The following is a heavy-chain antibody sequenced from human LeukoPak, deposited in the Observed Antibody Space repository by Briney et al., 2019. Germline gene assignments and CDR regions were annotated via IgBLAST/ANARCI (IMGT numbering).Heavy chain of an antibody. V-gene: IGHV1-2*02. Sequence: ASVKVSCKASGYTFTVHYLHWVRQAPGHGPEWLGWINPKSGAADYAQQFRGRVTMTRDTSINTDYMEMKRVTSDDTAVYYCARGAEAETSPLDFWGQGTLVIVS. J-gene: IGHJ4*02. D-gene: IGHD6-13*01. CDR1: GYTFTVHY. CDR2: INPKSGAA. CDR3: ARGAEAETSPLDF.